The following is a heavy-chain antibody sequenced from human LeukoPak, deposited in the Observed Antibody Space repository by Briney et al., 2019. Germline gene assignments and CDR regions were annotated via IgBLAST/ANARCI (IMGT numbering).Heavy chain of an antibody. D-gene: IGHD3-22*01. J-gene: IGHJ5*02. CDR2: ISSSGSTI. Sequence: GSLRLSCAASGFTFSSYEMNWVRQGPGKGLEWVSYISSSGSTIYYADSVKGRFTISRDNAKNSLYLQMNSLRAEDTAVYYCARDVHDYDSSGYYPNWFDPWGQGTLVTVSS. CDR1: GFTFSSYE. CDR3: ARDVHDYDSSGYYPNWFDP. V-gene: IGHV3-48*03.